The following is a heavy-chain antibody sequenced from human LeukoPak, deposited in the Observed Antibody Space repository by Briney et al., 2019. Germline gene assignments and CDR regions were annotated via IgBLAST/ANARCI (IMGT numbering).Heavy chain of an antibody. CDR2: IYYSGST. V-gene: IGHV4-59*01. D-gene: IGHD1-20*01. Sequence: SETLSLTCTVSGGSISSDYWSWIRQPPGKGLEWIGYIYYSGSTNYNPSLKSRVTISLDTSKNQFSLKLNSVTAADTAVYYCARAITGTTSKAGAFDIWGQGTMVTVSS. J-gene: IGHJ3*02. CDR3: ARAITGTTSKAGAFDI. CDR1: GGSISSDY.